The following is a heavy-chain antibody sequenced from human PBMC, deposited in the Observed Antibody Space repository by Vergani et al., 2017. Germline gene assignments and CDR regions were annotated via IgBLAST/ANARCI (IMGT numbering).Heavy chain of an antibody. J-gene: IGHJ3*01. Sequence: QVQLQESGPGLVKPSETLSLTCTVSNYSISRGYFWGWIRRPPGKGLEWIASFHHTGMTYNNPSLKSRVTISVDTSKNLISLRLTSATAADTAVYFCARDGMSPAEIDPKNAFHVWGQGTRVSV. CDR1: NYSISRGYF. V-gene: IGHV4-38-2*02. D-gene: IGHD1-14*01. CDR2: FHHTGMT. CDR3: ARDGMSPAEIDPKNAFHV.